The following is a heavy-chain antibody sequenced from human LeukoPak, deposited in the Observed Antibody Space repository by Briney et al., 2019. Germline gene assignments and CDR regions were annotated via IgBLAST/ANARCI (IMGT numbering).Heavy chain of an antibody. J-gene: IGHJ6*02. CDR2: IRSKANSFAT. Sequence: PGGSLRLSCAASGFTLSGSVMHWVRQPSGRGLEWVGRIRSKANSFATAYAASVKGRFTISRDDSKNTAYLQMNSLTTEDTAVYYCARHLTRRDYFYYGMDVWGQGAPVTVSS. CDR3: ARHLTRRDYFYYGMDV. CDR1: GFTLSGSV. V-gene: IGHV3-73*01.